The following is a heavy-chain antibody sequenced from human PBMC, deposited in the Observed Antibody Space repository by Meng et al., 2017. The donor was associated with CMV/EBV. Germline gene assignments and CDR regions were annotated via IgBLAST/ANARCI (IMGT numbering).Heavy chain of an antibody. CDR1: GYTFTSYY. V-gene: IGHV1-46*01. D-gene: IGHD4-17*01. CDR3: ARENATSYDYGDRYYYYGIDF. Sequence: ASVKVSCKASGYTFTSYYMRWVRQAPGQGLEWMGIINPSGGSTSYAQKFQGRVTMTRDTSTSTVYMELSSLRSEDTAVYYCARENATSYDYGDRYYYYGIDFWGQGTLVTVSS. CDR2: INPSGGST. J-gene: IGHJ6*02.